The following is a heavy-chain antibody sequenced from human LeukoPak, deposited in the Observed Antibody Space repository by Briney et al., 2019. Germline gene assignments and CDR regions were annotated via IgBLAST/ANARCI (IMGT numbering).Heavy chain of an antibody. CDR2: INHSGST. V-gene: IGHV4-34*01. CDR3: ARGQVGSYVYHYYYGMDV. J-gene: IGHJ6*02. Sequence: PSETLSLTCAVYGGSFSGYYWSWIRQPPGQGLEWIGEINHSGSTNYNRSLKSRVTISIDMSKNQFSLRLRSVTAADTAVYYCARGQVGSYVYHYYYGMDVWGRGTAVTV. D-gene: IGHD6-19*01. CDR1: GGSFSGYY.